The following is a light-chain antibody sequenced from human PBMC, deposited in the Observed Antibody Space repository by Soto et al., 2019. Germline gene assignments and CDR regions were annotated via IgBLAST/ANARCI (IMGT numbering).Light chain of an antibody. CDR3: LLSYRCALNV. V-gene: IGLV7-46*01. CDR1: TGAVTSGHY. CDR2: DTS. J-gene: IGLJ7*01. Sequence: QAVVTQEPSLTVSPGGTVTLTCGSSTGAVTSGHYPYWFQQKPGQAPRTLIYDTSNKHSWTPARFSGTLLGGKAALTLSGAQPEDEAEYYCLLSYRCALNVFGGGTQLTVL.